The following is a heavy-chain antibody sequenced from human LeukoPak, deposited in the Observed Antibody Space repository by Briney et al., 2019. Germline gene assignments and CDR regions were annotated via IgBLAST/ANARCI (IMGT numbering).Heavy chain of an antibody. CDR3: AGGNYGDYWYFDL. J-gene: IGHJ2*01. CDR2: ISWNSGTI. CDR1: GLTFDDYA. D-gene: IGHD4-17*01. V-gene: IGHV3-9*01. Sequence: GGSLRLSCAASGLTFDDYAMHWGRHAPGKGLEWVSGISWNSGTIGYADSVKGRFTTSRDNAKNSLYLQMNSLRAEDTALYYCAGGNYGDYWYFDLWGRGTLVTVSS.